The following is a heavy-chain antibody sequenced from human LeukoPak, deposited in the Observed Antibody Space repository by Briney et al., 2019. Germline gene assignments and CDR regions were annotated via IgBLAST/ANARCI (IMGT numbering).Heavy chain of an antibody. J-gene: IGHJ4*02. CDR1: GGSISSGGYS. CDR2: IYHSGST. D-gene: IGHD3-3*01. V-gene: IGHV4-30-2*01. CDR3: RRLGAIFGVVMTDY. Sequence: SGTLSLTCAVSGGSISSGGYSWSWIRQPPGKGLEWIGYIYHSGSTYYNPSLKSRVTISVDRSKNQFSLKLSSVTAADTAVYYCRRLGAIFGVVMTDYWGQGTLVTVSS.